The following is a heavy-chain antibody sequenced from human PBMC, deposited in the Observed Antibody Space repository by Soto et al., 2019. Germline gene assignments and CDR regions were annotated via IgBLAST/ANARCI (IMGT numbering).Heavy chain of an antibody. Sequence: ASVKVSCKVSGYTLTELSMHWVRQAPGKGLEWMGGFDPEDGETIYAQKFQGRVTMTEDTSTDTAYMELSSLRSEDTAVYYCATAVVQSITMVRGVTNPNYYYYGMDVWGQGTTVTVSS. CDR3: ATAVVQSITMVRGVTNPNYYYYGMDV. CDR1: GYTLTELS. J-gene: IGHJ6*02. V-gene: IGHV1-24*01. CDR2: FDPEDGET. D-gene: IGHD3-10*01.